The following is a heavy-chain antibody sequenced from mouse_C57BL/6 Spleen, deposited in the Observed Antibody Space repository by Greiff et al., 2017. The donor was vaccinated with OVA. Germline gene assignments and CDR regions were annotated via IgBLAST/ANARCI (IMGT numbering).Heavy chain of an antibody. J-gene: IGHJ3*01. CDR3: ARGGFLDYYGSSYVGWFAY. CDR2: INPSNGGT. CDR1: GYTFTSYW. Sequence: VKLQQPGTELVKPGASVKLSCKASGYTFTSYWMHWVKQRPGQGLEWIGNINPSNGGTNYNEKFKSKATLTVDKSSSTAYMQLSSLTSEDSAVYYCARGGFLDYYGSSYVGWFAYWGQGTLVTVSA. D-gene: IGHD1-1*01. V-gene: IGHV1-53*01.